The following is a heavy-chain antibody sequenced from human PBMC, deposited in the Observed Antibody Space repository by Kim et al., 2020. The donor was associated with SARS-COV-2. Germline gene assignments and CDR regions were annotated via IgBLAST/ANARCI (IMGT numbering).Heavy chain of an antibody. CDR2: IWYDGSNK. D-gene: IGHD2-2*01. J-gene: IGHJ4*02. V-gene: IGHV3-33*01. CDR3: ARDKNLGYCSSTSCYSFDY. CDR1: GFTFSSYG. Sequence: GGSLRLSCAASGFTFSSYGMHWVRQAPGKGLEWVAVIWYDGSNKYYADSVKGRFTISRDNSKNTLYLQMNSLRAEDTAVYYCARDKNLGYCSSTSCYSFDYWGQGTLVTVSS.